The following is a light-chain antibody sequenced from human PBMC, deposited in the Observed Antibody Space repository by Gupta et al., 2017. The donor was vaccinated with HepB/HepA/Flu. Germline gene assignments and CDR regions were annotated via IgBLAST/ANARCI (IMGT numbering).Light chain of an antibody. J-gene: IGLJ1*01. CDR1: SANIGSNY. CDR3: ATWDDSLNGYV. CDR2: RNN. V-gene: IGLV1-47*01. Sequence: QSVLTQPPSASGTPGQRVTISCSGSSANIGSNYVYWYQQFPATAPKRRIYRNNQRPSGVPDRFSGSKSGTSAAPAISGLQADDEADYYCATWDDSLNGYVFGNGTKVTVL.